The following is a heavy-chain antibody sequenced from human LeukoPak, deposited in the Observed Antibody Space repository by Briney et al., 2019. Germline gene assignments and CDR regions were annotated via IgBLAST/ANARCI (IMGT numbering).Heavy chain of an antibody. CDR2: FDPEDGET. Sequence: GASVKVSCKVSGYTLTELSMHWVRQAPGKGLEWMGGFDPEDGETIYVQKFQGRVTMTEDTSTDTAYMELSSLRSEDTAVYYCARGHHDSSGYYFGYYYYMDVWGKGTTVTISS. CDR3: ARGHHDSSGYYFGYYYYMDV. J-gene: IGHJ6*03. D-gene: IGHD3-22*01. CDR1: GYTLTELS. V-gene: IGHV1-24*01.